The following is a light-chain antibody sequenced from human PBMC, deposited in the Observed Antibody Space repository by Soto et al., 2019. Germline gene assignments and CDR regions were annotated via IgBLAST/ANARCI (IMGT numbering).Light chain of an antibody. CDR1: QGNGSD. CDR3: LQDYNYLT. V-gene: IGKV1-6*01. CDR2: AVS. J-gene: IGKJ4*01. Sequence: AIEMTQSPSSLSASVGDRVTITCRASQGNGSDLAWYQQRPGKAPKLLIYAVSNLQNGVPSRFSGSGSGTDFTLTITSLQPEDFATYYCLQDYNYLTFGGGTKVETK.